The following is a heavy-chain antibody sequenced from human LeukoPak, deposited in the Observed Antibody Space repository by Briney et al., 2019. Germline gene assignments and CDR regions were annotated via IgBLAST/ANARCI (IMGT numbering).Heavy chain of an antibody. CDR3: AKSSDYYDSSRFDY. CDR2: ISGSGGST. Sequence: PGGSLRLSCAASGVTFSSYAMSWVRQAPGKGLEWVSAISGSGGSTYYADSVKGRFTISRDNYKNTLYLQMTSLRAEHTAVYYCAKSSDYYDSSRFDYWGQGTLVTVSS. CDR1: GVTFSSYA. J-gene: IGHJ4*02. D-gene: IGHD3-22*01. V-gene: IGHV3-23*01.